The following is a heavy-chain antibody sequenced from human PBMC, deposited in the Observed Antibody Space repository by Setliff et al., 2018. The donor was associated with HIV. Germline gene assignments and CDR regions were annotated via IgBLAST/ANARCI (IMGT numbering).Heavy chain of an antibody. J-gene: IGHJ4*02. Sequence: PSETLSLTCTVYEGYITGYYWTWIRQPPGRGLEWIGYIFYSGTTKFNPSLKSRAAISVDSSNNQFSLKMPSVTAADTAVYFCARFNALLGSSTYYDYWGPGLLVTVSS. CDR2: IFYSGTT. CDR3: ARFNALLGSSTYYDY. V-gene: IGHV4-59*01. CDR1: EGYITGYY. D-gene: IGHD3-22*01.